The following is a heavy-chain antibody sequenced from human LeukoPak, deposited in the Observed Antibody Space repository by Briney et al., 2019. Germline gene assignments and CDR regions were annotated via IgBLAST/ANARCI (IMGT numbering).Heavy chain of an antibody. CDR2: ISWNSGSI. J-gene: IGHJ4*02. CDR1: GFTFDDYA. CDR3: AREGYYYGSGSYHFDY. D-gene: IGHD3-10*01. Sequence: GRSLRLSCAASGFTFDDYAMHWVRQAPGKGLEWVSGISWNSGSIGYADSVKGRFTISRDNAKNSLYLQMNSLRAEDTAVYYCAREGYYYGSGSYHFDYWGQGTLVTVSS. V-gene: IGHV3-9*01.